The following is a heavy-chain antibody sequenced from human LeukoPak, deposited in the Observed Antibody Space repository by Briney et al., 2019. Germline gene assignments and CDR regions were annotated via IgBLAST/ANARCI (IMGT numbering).Heavy chain of an antibody. D-gene: IGHD3-9*01. Sequence: GGSLRLSCAASGFTFGTHDMQWVRQAPGKGLEWVSGISRNGPTYYSDSVRGRFTISRDNSKDTLYLQMSSLRAEDTAVYYCAKGGYFNFENWGQGTVVSVSS. CDR2: ISRNGPT. CDR3: AKGGYFNFEN. V-gene: IGHV3-23*01. J-gene: IGHJ3*02. CDR1: GFTFGTHD.